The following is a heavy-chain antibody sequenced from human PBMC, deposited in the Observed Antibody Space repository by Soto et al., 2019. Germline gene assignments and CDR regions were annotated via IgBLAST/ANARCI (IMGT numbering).Heavy chain of an antibody. Sequence: QVQLQESGPGLVKPSGTLSLTCAVSSGSISSSNWWSWVRQPPGKGLEWIGEIYHSGSTNYNPSLKSRFTLSVYKSKNQFSLNLSSVTAADTAVYYCGRDPINVPGFGPWGQGTLVTVSS. CDR1: SGSISSSNW. V-gene: IGHV4-4*02. J-gene: IGHJ5*02. D-gene: IGHD5-12*01. CDR3: GRDPINVPGFGP. CDR2: IYHSGST.